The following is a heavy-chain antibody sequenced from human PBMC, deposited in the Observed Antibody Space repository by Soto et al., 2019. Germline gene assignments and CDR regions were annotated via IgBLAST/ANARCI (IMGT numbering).Heavy chain of an antibody. J-gene: IGHJ4*02. D-gene: IGHD1-26*01. CDR1: GFTLSNYW. CDR2: INSDGSTT. CDR3: ANFYSGSYSTY. V-gene: IGHV3-74*01. Sequence: GGSLRLSCAASGFTLSNYWMHWVRQAPGKGLVWVSRINSDGSTTNFADSVKGRFTISRDNAKNTLYLEMNSLRAEDTAVYYCANFYSGSYSTYWGQGTLVTVSS.